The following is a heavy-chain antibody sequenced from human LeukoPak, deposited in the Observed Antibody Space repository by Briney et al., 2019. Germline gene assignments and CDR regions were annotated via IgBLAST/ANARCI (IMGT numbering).Heavy chain of an antibody. Sequence: PSETLSLTCTVSGGSISRNYYYWGWIRQPPGKGLEWIGTISYSGSTDYNTSLKSRVTISVDTSKNQFSLRLSSTTAADTAVYYCARPGGCGSTSCLSHFDSWGQGILVTVSS. J-gene: IGHJ4*02. CDR1: GGSISRNYYY. CDR3: ARPGGCGSTSCLSHFDS. D-gene: IGHD2-2*01. CDR2: ISYSGST. V-gene: IGHV4-39*01.